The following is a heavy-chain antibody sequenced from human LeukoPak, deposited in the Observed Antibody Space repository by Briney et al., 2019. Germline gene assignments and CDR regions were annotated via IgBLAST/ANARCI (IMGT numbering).Heavy chain of an antibody. CDR1: GGSISSGGYY. CDR3: ARVASSERLNVPANPFFDY. D-gene: IGHD4/OR15-4a*01. J-gene: IGHJ4*02. V-gene: IGHV4-61*08. Sequence: PSQTLSLTCAVSGGSISSGGYYWSWIRQPPGKGLEWIGYIYYSGSTNYNPSLKSRVTISVDTSKNQFSLKLSSVTAADTAVYYCARVASSERLNVPANPFFDYWGQGTLVTVSS. CDR2: IYYSGST.